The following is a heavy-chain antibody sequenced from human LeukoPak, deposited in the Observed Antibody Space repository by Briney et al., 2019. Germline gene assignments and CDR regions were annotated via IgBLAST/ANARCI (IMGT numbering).Heavy chain of an antibody. J-gene: IGHJ4*02. CDR1: GFTFSSYA. CDR3: ARDIPDYGDYGSVPGY. CDR2: ISYDGSNK. Sequence: GGSLRLSCAASGFTFSSYAMHWVRQAPGKGREWVAVISYDGSNKYYADSVKGRFTISRDNSKNTLYLQMNSLRAEDTAVYYCARDIPDYGDYGSVPGYWGQGTLVTVSS. V-gene: IGHV3-30-3*01. D-gene: IGHD4-17*01.